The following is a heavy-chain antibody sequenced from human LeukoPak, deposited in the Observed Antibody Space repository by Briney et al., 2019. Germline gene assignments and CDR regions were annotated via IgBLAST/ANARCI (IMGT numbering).Heavy chain of an antibody. Sequence: GGSLRLSCAASGFTFSSYAMSWVRPAPGKGLEWVSAISGSGGSTYYADSVKGRFTISRDNSKNTLYLQMNSLRAEDTAVYYCAKDILSVTRGSDYWGQGTLVTVSS. CDR2: ISGSGGST. CDR1: GFTFSSYA. D-gene: IGHD4-17*01. V-gene: IGHV3-23*01. CDR3: AKDILSVTRGSDY. J-gene: IGHJ4*02.